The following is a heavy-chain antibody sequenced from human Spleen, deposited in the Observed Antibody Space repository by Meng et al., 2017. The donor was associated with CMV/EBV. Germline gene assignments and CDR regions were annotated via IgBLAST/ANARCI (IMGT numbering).Heavy chain of an antibody. V-gene: IGHV3-21*04. CDR1: GFTFSGYS. CDR2: ISRSSSHI. Sequence: GGSLRLSCAASGFTFSGYSMNWVRQAPGKGLEWVSSISRSSSHIYYADSVKGRFTISRDNANNSLYLQMNSLRAEDTALYYCAKDRAARVGGYFDYWGQGTLVTVSS. D-gene: IGHD6-6*01. J-gene: IGHJ4*02. CDR3: AKDRAARVGGYFDY.